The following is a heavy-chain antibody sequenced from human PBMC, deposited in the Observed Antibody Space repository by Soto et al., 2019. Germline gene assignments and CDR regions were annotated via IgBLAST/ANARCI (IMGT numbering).Heavy chain of an antibody. V-gene: IGHV1-18*01. D-gene: IGHD4-17*01. J-gene: IGHJ6*03. Sequence: GASVKVSCKASGYTFTSYGISWVRQAPGQGLERMGRISAYNGNTNYAQKLQGRVTMTTDTSTSTAYMELRSLRSDDTAVYYCARSYGDSLYYYMDVWGKGTTVTVSS. CDR3: ARSYGDSLYYYMDV. CDR2: ISAYNGNT. CDR1: GYTFTSYG.